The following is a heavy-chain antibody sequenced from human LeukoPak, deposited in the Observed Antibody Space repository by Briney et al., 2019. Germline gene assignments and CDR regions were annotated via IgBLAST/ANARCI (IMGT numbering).Heavy chain of an antibody. D-gene: IGHD3-22*01. CDR3: ARADEGYYDSSGYYYWFDP. CDR1: GFTFSDHY. Sequence: GGSLRLSCAASGFTFSDHYMSWIRQAPGKGLEWVSYISSSGSTIYYADSVKGRFTISRDNAKNSLYLQMNSLRAEDTAVYYCARADEGYYDSSGYYYWFDPWGQGTLVTVSS. V-gene: IGHV3-11*01. J-gene: IGHJ5*02. CDR2: ISSSGSTI.